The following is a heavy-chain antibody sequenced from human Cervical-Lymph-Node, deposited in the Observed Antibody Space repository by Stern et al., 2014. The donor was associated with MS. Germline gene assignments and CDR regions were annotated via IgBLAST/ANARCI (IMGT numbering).Heavy chain of an antibody. V-gene: IGHV1-46*03. CDR2: VNHTDGRT. Sequence: VQLVESGAEVKKPGASVKVSCKASGDTFASYPIHWLRQAPGQGPVWMGIVNHTDGRTTYAQTFQGRVTMTRDTSTRTVYMELSSLKAEDTAMYFCANPLPYANWGQGTRVTVSS. CDR1: GDTFASYP. D-gene: IGHD4-17*01. J-gene: IGHJ1*01. CDR3: ANPLPYAN.